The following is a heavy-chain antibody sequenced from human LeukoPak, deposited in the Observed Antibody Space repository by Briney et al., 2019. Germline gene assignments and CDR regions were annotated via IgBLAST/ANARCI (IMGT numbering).Heavy chain of an antibody. J-gene: IGHJ4*02. V-gene: IGHV5-51*01. D-gene: IGHD3-10*01. CDR2: IYPGDSDT. Sequence: GESLKISCKGSGYSFTSYWIGWVRQMPGKGLEWMGIIYPGDSDTRYSPSFQGQVTISADKSISTAYLQWSSLKASDTAMYYCARHYYGSGSYPYFDYWGQGTLVTVSS. CDR1: GYSFTSYW. CDR3: ARHYYGSGSYPYFDY.